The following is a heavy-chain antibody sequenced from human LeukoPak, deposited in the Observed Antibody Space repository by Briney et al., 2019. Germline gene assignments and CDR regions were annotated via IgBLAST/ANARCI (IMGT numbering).Heavy chain of an antibody. CDR1: VYSLSRYS. Sequence: GGSLRLSCAPCVYSLSRYSVNSVRPAPGKGLEWVSSISSSSSSIYYADSAKGPFTISRDNAKNSLYLQMNSLRAEDTAVYYCARGNRGMDVWGQGTTVTVSS. D-gene: IGHD1-14*01. J-gene: IGHJ6*02. CDR2: ISSSSSSI. CDR3: ARGNRGMDV. V-gene: IGHV3-21*01.